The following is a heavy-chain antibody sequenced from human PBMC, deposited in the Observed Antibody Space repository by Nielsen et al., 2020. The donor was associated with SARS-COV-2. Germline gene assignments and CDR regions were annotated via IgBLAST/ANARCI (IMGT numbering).Heavy chain of an antibody. J-gene: IGHJ4*02. CDR2: ISSSSYI. D-gene: IGHD3-10*01. V-gene: IGHV3-21*04. Sequence: VRQMPGKGLEWVSSISSSSYIYYADSVKGRFTISRDNAKNSLYLQMNSLRAEDTAVYYCARGEPRALLWFGEPGAYYFDYWGQGTLVTVSS. CDR3: ARGEPRALLWFGEPGAYYFDY.